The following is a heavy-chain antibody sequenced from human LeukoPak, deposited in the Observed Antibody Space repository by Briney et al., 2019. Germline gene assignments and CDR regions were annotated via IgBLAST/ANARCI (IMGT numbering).Heavy chain of an antibody. CDR1: GFTFSSYA. CDR3: ARQQQGRTYYYYYMDV. Sequence: PGRSLRLSCAASGFTFSSYAMHWVRQAPGKGLEWVAVISYDGSNKYYADSVKGRFTISRDNSKNTLYLQMNSLRAEDTAVYYCARQQQGRTYYYYYMDVWGKGTTVTVSS. CDR2: ISYDGSNK. D-gene: IGHD6-13*01. J-gene: IGHJ6*03. V-gene: IGHV3-30-3*01.